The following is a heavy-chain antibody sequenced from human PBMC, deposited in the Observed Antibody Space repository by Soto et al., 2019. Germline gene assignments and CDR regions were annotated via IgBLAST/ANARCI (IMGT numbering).Heavy chain of an antibody. V-gene: IGHV4-31*02. CDR2: IDYSGST. Sequence: WTWIRQHPVKGLEWMGHIDYSGSTSYNPSLKNRVTISIDTSKNQFSLKLTSVTAADTAVYYCARDGDYYGSGSPPLLSRWGQGTLVTVSS. J-gene: IGHJ4*02. D-gene: IGHD3-10*01. CDR3: ARDGDYYGSGSPPLLSR.